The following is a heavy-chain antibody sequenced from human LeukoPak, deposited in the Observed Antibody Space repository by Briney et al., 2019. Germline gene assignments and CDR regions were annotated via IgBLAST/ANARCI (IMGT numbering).Heavy chain of an antibody. D-gene: IGHD2-2*01. Sequence: GGSLRLSCAASGFTVSSNYMSWARQAPGKGLEWVSVIYSGGSTYYADSVKGRFTISRDNSKNTLYLQMNSLRAEDTAVYYCARAPATAFWFDPWGQGTLVTVSS. J-gene: IGHJ5*02. CDR1: GFTVSSNY. V-gene: IGHV3-66*01. CDR3: ARAPATAFWFDP. CDR2: IYSGGST.